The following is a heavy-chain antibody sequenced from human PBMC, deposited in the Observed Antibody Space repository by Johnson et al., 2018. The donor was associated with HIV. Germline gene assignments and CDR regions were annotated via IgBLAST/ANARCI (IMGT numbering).Heavy chain of an antibody. CDR1: GFSFSDYY. V-gene: IGHV3-11*04. CDR2: MSSSGTTI. J-gene: IGHJ3*02. CDR3: ARAIDQGYSSGWSSDVYDI. D-gene: IGHD6-19*01. Sequence: QVQLVESGGGLVKPGGSLRLSCLASGFSFSDYYMSWIRQAPGKGLEWISYMSSSGTTIYHAESVKGRFTISRDNANNSLYLQMNSLRVEDTAVYYCARAIDQGYSSGWSSDVYDIWGQGTMVTVSA.